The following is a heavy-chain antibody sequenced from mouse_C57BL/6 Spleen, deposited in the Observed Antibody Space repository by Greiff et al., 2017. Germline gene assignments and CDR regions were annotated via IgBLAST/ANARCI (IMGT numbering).Heavy chain of an antibody. V-gene: IGHV5-16*01. J-gene: IGHJ2*01. D-gene: IGHD2-14*01. CDR3: ARVRGYPDY. Sequence: EVMLVESEGGLVQPGSSMKLSCTASGFTFSDYYMAWVRQVPEKGLEWVANINYDGSSTYYLDSLKSRFIISRDNAKNILYLQMSSLKSEDTATYYCARVRGYPDYWGQGTTLTVSS. CDR1: GFTFSDYY. CDR2: INYDGSST.